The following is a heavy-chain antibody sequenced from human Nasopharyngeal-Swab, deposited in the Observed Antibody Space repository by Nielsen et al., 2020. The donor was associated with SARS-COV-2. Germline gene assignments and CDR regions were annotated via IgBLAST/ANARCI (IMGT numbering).Heavy chain of an antibody. D-gene: IGHD3-16*01. CDR2: IIPIFGTA. V-gene: IGHV1-69*13. CDR3: ARERLGAFDI. J-gene: IGHJ3*02. Sequence: SVKVSCKASGGTFSSYAISWVRQAPGQGLEWMGGIIPIFGTANYAQKFQGRVTITADESTSTAYMGLSSLRSEDTVVYYCARERLGAFDIWGQGTMVTVSS. CDR1: GGTFSSYA.